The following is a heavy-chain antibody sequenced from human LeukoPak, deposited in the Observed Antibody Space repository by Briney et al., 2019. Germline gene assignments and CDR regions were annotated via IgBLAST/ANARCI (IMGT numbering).Heavy chain of an antibody. Sequence: GGSLRLSCAASGFTFYDYAMHWVRQAPGKGLEWVSGISWNSGSIGYADSVKGRFTISRDNAKNSLYLQMNSLRAEDTALYYCAKERTDAFDIWGQGTMVTVSS. V-gene: IGHV3-9*01. CDR1: GFTFYDYA. J-gene: IGHJ3*02. CDR2: ISWNSGSI. CDR3: AKERTDAFDI.